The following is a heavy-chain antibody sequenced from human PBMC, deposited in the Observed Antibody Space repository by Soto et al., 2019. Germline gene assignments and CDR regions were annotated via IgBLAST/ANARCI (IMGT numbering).Heavy chain of an antibody. CDR1: GYAFTTYG. V-gene: IGHV1-18*01. CDR2: ISAHNGNT. Sequence: QVHLLQSGAEVKKPGASVKVSCKGSGYAFTTYGITWVRQAPGQGLEWMGWISAHNGNTNYAQKLQGRVTVTRDTSTSTAYMDLRSLGSDDTAVYYCARGRYGDYWGQGAGVNVSS. D-gene: IGHD1-1*01. J-gene: IGHJ4*02. CDR3: ARGRYGDY.